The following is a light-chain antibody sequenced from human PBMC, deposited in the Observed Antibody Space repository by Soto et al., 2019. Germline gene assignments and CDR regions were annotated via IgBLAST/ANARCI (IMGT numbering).Light chain of an antibody. Sequence: DIQMTQSPSSLSASVGDRVIVTCRASQNIDTYLTWYQQKPGQAPKLLIYVASTLQSGVPSRFSGSGSGTHFTLTISRLQPEDFATYYCQQNQDIPPTFGQGTRVEVK. V-gene: IGKV1-39*01. CDR1: QNIDTY. CDR3: QQNQDIPPT. J-gene: IGKJ1*01. CDR2: VAS.